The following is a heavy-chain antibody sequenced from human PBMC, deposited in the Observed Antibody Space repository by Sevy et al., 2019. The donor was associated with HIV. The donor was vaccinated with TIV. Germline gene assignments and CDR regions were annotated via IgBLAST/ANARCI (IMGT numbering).Heavy chain of an antibody. CDR2: IVVGSGNT. CDR3: AAVIVVVPAAMRDAFDI. Sequence: ASVKVSCKASGFTFTSSAVQWVRQARGQRLEWIGWIVVGSGNTNYAQKFQERVTITRDMSTSTAYMELSSLRSEDTAVYYCAAVIVVVPAAMRDAFDIWGQGTMVTVSS. D-gene: IGHD2-2*01. J-gene: IGHJ3*02. CDR1: GFTFTSSA. V-gene: IGHV1-58*01.